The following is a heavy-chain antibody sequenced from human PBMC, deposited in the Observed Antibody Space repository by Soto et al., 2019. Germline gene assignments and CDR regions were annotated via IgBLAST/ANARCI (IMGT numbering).Heavy chain of an antibody. J-gene: IGHJ4*02. Sequence: AGGSLRLSCAASGFTFSNAWMSWVRQAPGKGLEWVGRIKSKTDGGTTDYAAPVKGRFTISRDDSKNTLYLQMNSLKTEDTAVYYCTLEQWLVPPFDYWGQGTLVTVSS. CDR3: TLEQWLVPPFDY. CDR1: GFTFSNAW. D-gene: IGHD6-19*01. V-gene: IGHV3-15*01. CDR2: IKSKTDGGTT.